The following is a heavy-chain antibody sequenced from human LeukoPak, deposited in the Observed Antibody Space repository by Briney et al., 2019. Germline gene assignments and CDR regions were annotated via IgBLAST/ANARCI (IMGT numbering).Heavy chain of an antibody. Sequence: GASVTVSCTASGYTFTNYGISWVRQAPGQGLEWMGWISAYTGNTNYAQNFRGRVTMTTDTSTSTAFMELRSLRSDDTAVYYCARSGVGYFYDNTGYYPLDYWGQGTLVTVSS. V-gene: IGHV1-18*01. J-gene: IGHJ4*02. CDR1: GYTFTNYG. D-gene: IGHD3-22*01. CDR3: ARSGVGYFYDNTGYYPLDY. CDR2: ISAYTGNT.